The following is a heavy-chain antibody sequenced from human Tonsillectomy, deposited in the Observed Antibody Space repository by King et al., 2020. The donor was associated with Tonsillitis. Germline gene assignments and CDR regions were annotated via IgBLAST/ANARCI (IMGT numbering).Heavy chain of an antibody. CDR3: AREKPKDYYFDY. D-gene: IGHD1-14*01. V-gene: IGHV3-30*04. CDR2: LSYDGNNK. CDR1: GFTFSNYA. Sequence: VQLVQSGGGVVQPGRSLRLSCAASGFTFSNYAIHWVRQAPGKGLEWVAVLSYDGNNKYYPDSMKGRFTISRDNSKNTLYLQINSLRAEDTAVYYCAREKPKDYYFDYWGQGTLVTVSS. J-gene: IGHJ4*02.